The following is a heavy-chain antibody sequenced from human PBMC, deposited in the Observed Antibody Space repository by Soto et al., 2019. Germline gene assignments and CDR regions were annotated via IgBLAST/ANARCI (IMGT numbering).Heavy chain of an antibody. CDR1: GGSISSSIYY. J-gene: IGHJ4*02. Sequence: SETLSLTCTVSGGSISSSIYYWGWIRQPPGRGLEWIGIIDYSGTTYYNPPLKSRLTMSVDTSKNHFSLNLSSVTAADTAVYYCARRTGSSTYYFDYWGQGALVTVSS. CDR2: IDYSGTT. CDR3: ARRTGSSTYYFDY. V-gene: IGHV4-39*02. D-gene: IGHD6-6*01.